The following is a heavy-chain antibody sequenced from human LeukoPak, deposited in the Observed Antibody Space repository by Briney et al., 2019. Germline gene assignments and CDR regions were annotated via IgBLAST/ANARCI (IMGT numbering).Heavy chain of an antibody. CDR2: IKQDGRDT. Sequence: PGGSLRLSCAASGFTLNTHWMSWVRQAPGKGLEWVANIKQDGRDTYYVDSVKGRFTISRDNAKNSLNLQMNSLRVEDTAMYYCATSEGYWGQGTLVTVSS. CDR1: GFTLNTHW. CDR3: ATSEGY. V-gene: IGHV3-7*03. J-gene: IGHJ4*02.